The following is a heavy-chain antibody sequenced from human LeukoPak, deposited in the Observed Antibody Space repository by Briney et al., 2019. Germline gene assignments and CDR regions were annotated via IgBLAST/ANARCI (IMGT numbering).Heavy chain of an antibody. CDR3: TRDPTSVADRGDY. J-gene: IGHJ4*02. D-gene: IGHD6-19*01. Sequence: GGSLRLSCAASGFTFSSYAMHWVRQAPGKGLEWVAVISYDGSNKYYADSVKGRFTISRDNFKNSVYLQMNSLRAEDTAVYYCTRDPTSVADRGDYWGQGTLVTVSS. V-gene: IGHV3-30*14. CDR2: ISYDGSNK. CDR1: GFTFSSYA.